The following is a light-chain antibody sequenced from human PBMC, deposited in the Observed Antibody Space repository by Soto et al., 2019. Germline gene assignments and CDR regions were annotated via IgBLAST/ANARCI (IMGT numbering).Light chain of an antibody. J-gene: IGKJ2*01. Sequence: DIQLTQSPSFLSASVGDRVTISCRASQVISNHLAWYQQRPGKAPQLLIYGATSLKSGVPSRFSGSASGTHFALTITSLQPEDFATYYCQRYNDFQYVFGQGTKL. CDR1: QVISNH. CDR3: QRYNDFQYV. V-gene: IGKV1-9*01. CDR2: GAT.